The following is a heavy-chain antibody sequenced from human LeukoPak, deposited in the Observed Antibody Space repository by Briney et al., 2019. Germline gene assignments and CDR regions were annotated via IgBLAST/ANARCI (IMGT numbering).Heavy chain of an antibody. CDR3: ARQRADYYYYYVDV. CDR2: IYYSETT. Sequence: SETLSLTCTVSGGSLNTANYYWGWLRQPPGKGLEWFGSIYYSETTYDNPSLKSRVTISIETSKNQFSLRLSSVTASDTAVYYCARQRADYYYYYVDVWGEGTTVAVS. CDR1: GGSLNTANYY. J-gene: IGHJ6*03. V-gene: IGHV4-39*01.